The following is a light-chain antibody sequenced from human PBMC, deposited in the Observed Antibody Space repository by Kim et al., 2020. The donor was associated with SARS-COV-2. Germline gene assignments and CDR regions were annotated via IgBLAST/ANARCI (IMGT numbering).Light chain of an antibody. Sequence: QSALTQPPSVSGSPGQSVTLSCTGTSSDVGGYDSVSWYQQHPGKAPKVIIYEVTKRPSGVPDRFSGSKSGNTASLTVSGLQAEDEADYYCFSYADGFNYVFGTGTKVTVL. CDR2: EVT. CDR1: SSDVGGYDS. V-gene: IGLV2-8*01. CDR3: FSYADGFNYV. J-gene: IGLJ1*01.